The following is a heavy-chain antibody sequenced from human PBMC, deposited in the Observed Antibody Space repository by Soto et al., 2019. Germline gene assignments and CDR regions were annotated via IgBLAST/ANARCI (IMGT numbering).Heavy chain of an antibody. CDR3: AGDVAGPHAFDI. J-gene: IGHJ3*02. Sequence: LRLSCAASGFTFSSYGMHWVRQAPGKGLEWVAVIWYDGSNKYYADSVKGRFTISRDNSKNTLYLQMNSLRAEDTAVYYCAGDVAGPHAFDIWGQGTMVTVSS. D-gene: IGHD2-15*01. V-gene: IGHV3-33*01. CDR2: IWYDGSNK. CDR1: GFTFSSYG.